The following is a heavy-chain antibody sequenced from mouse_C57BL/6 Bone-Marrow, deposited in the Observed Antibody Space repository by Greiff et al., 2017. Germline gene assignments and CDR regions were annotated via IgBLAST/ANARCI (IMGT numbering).Heavy chain of an antibody. CDR3: ARAGSSFYYYAMDY. D-gene: IGHD1-1*01. CDR1: GYTFTSYW. Sequence: QVQLKQSGAELVKPGASVKLSCKASGYTFTSYWMHWVKQRPGQGLEWIGMIHPNSGSTNYNEKFKSKATLTVDKSSSTAYMQLSSLTSEDSAVYYCARAGSSFYYYAMDYWGQGTSVTVSS. V-gene: IGHV1-64*01. J-gene: IGHJ4*01. CDR2: IHPNSGST.